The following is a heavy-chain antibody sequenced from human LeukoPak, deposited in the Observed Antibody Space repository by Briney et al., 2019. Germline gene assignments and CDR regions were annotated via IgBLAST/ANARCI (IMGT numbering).Heavy chain of an antibody. D-gene: IGHD5-18*01. CDR3: ARTTEGGYTYDYFYYYYMDV. V-gene: IGHV4-59*01. Sequence: ASETLSLTCTVSGGSISSYYWSWIRQPPGKGLEWIGYIYYSGSTNYNPSLKSRVTISVDSSKNQFSLKLSTVTAADTAVYYCARTTEGGYTYDYFYYYYMDVWGKGTTVTISS. J-gene: IGHJ6*03. CDR1: GGSISSYY. CDR2: IYYSGST.